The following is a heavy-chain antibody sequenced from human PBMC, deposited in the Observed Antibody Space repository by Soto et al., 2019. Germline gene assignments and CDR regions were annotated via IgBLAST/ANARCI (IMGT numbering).Heavy chain of an antibody. J-gene: IGHJ3*02. D-gene: IGHD6-6*01. CDR3: ARESSIAARHAFDI. Sequence: GGSLRLSCAASGFTFSSYGMYWVRQAPGKGLEWVAVIWYDGSNKYYADSVKGRFTISRDNSKNTLYLQMNSLRAEDTAVYYCARESSIAARHAFDIWGQGTMVTVSS. V-gene: IGHV3-33*01. CDR2: IWYDGSNK. CDR1: GFTFSSYG.